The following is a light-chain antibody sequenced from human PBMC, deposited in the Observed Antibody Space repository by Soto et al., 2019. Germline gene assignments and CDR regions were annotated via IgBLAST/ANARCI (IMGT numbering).Light chain of an antibody. Sequence: QSVLTQPPSASGTPGQRVTISCSGSSSNIGKNYVYWYQQLPGTAPKLLNYRNNQRPSGVPDQFSGSKSGTSASLAISGLRSEDEADYYCSVWDANLSAWVFGGGTKLTVL. CDR3: SVWDANLSAWV. V-gene: IGLV1-47*01. CDR2: RNN. CDR1: SSNIGKNY. J-gene: IGLJ3*02.